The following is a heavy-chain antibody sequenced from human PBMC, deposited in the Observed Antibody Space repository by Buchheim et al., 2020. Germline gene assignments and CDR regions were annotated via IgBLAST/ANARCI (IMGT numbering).Heavy chain of an antibody. CDR2: IISSGSTI. J-gene: IGHJ6*02. V-gene: IGHV3-48*03. Sequence: EVQVVESGGGLVQPGGSLRLSCAASGFTFRSYEMNWVRQAPGKGLEWVSYIISSGSTIYYADSVKGRFTIPRDNAKNSLYLQMNSLRVEDTAVYYCARGYGMDVWGQGTT. CDR3: ARGYGMDV. CDR1: GFTFRSYE.